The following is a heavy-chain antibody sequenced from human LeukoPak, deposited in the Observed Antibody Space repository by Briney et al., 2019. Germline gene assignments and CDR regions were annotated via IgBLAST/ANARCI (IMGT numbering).Heavy chain of an antibody. CDR1: GGSFSGYY. J-gene: IGHJ5*02. V-gene: IGHV4-34*01. D-gene: IGHD3-10*01. CDR3: ARDSGTTGEVKFDP. Sequence: SETLSLTCAVYGGSFSGYYWSWIRQPPGKGLEWIGEINHSGGTNYNPSLKSRVTISVDTSKNQFSLKLSSVTAADTAVYYCARDSGTTGEVKFDPWGQGTLVTVSS. CDR2: INHSGGT.